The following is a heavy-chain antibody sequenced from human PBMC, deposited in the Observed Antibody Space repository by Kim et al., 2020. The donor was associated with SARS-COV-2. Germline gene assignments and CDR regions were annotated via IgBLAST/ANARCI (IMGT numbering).Heavy chain of an antibody. CDR2: INAGNGNT. J-gene: IGHJ6*02. CDR1: GYTFTSYA. Sequence: ASVKVSCKASGYTFTSYAMHWVRQAPGQRLEWMGWINAGNGNTKYSQKFQGRVTITRDTSASTAYMELSSLRSEDTAVYYCAREDYYYDSSGYPTIYYYYYGMDVWGQGTTVTVSS. D-gene: IGHD3-22*01. V-gene: IGHV1-3*01. CDR3: AREDYYYDSSGYPTIYYYYYGMDV.